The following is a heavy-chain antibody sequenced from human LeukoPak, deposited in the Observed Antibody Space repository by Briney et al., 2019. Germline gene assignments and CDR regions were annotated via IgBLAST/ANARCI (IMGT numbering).Heavy chain of an antibody. Sequence: SETLSLTCTVSGDSISSYYWSWIRQPPGKGLEWIGYIYYSGSTNYNPSLKSRVTISVDTSKNQFSLKLSSVTAADTAVYYCASSGYDQMDWFDPWGQGTLVTVSP. J-gene: IGHJ5*02. CDR3: ASSGYDQMDWFDP. D-gene: IGHD5-12*01. V-gene: IGHV4-59*01. CDR2: IYYSGST. CDR1: GDSISSYY.